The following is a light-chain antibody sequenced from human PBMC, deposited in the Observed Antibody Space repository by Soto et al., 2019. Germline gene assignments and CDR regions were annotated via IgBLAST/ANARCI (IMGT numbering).Light chain of an antibody. V-gene: IGLV2-14*01. Sequence: QSVLTQPASVSGSPGQSITISCTGTSSDVGGYHYVSWYQQHPGKAPKLMIYDVSNRPSGVSNRFSDSKSGNTASLTISGLQAEDEADYYCSSYTSSSSYVFGTGTKLTVL. J-gene: IGLJ1*01. CDR1: SSDVGGYHY. CDR2: DVS. CDR3: SSYTSSSSYV.